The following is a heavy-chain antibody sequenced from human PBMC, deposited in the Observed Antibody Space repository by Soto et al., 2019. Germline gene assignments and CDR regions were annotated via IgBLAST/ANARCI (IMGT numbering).Heavy chain of an antibody. J-gene: IGHJ4*02. CDR2: IDPIDSQT. Sequence: EALKISCNGSGYILAGYCITWVLQKPLKVLQWMGRIDPIDSQTYYSPSFRGHVTISVTKSITTVFLQWSSLRASDTAMYYCARQIYDSDTGPNFQYSFDSWGQGTPVTVSS. CDR3: ARQIYDSDTGPNFQYSFDS. D-gene: IGHD3-22*01. CDR1: GYILAGYC. V-gene: IGHV5-10-1*01.